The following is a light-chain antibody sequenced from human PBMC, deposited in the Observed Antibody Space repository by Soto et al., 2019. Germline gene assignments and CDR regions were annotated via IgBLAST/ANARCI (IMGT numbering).Light chain of an antibody. J-gene: IGKJ3*01. Sequence: EIVMTQSPATLSVSPGERATLSCRASQSVSSNLAWYQQKPGQAPRLLIYGASTRATGIPARFSGSRSGTEFTLTISSLQSEDFAVYSCQQYNNWPLFGPGTKVDIK. CDR3: QQYNNWPL. V-gene: IGKV3-15*01. CDR2: GAS. CDR1: QSVSSN.